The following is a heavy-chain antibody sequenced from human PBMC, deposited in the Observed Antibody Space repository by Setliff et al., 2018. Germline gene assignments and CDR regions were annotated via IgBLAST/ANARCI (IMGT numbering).Heavy chain of an antibody. J-gene: IGHJ4*02. Sequence: GGSLRLSCAASGFRFSDLYMSWVRQVPGKGLEWLSKISGDGSTTTYADSVKGRFTISRDNGKNTVYLQMNSLRAEDTAMYYCVRGSAYSSGSFDCWGQGTLVTVSS. D-gene: IGHD3-22*01. CDR3: VRGSAYSSGSFDC. CDR1: GFRFSDLY. V-gene: IGHV3-11*04. CDR2: ISGDGSTT.